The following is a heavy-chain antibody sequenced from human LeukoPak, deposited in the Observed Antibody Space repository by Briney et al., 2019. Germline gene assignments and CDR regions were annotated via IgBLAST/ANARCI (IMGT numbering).Heavy chain of an antibody. Sequence: GGSLRLSCAASGFTFSTYWMHWVRQAPGKGLEWVSGISWNSGSIGYADSVKGRFTISRDNAKNSLYLQMNSLRAEDTALYYCAKDTLSIVGATSMDYWGQGTLVTVSS. CDR3: AKDTLSIVGATSMDY. D-gene: IGHD1-26*01. V-gene: IGHV3-9*01. CDR2: ISWNSGSI. CDR1: GFTFSTYW. J-gene: IGHJ4*02.